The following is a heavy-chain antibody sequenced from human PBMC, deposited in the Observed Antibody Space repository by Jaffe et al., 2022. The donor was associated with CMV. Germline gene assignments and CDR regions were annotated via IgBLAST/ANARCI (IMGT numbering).Heavy chain of an antibody. J-gene: IGHJ4*02. CDR1: GFTFSSNG. Sequence: QVQLVESGGGVVQPGRSLRLSCAASGFTFSSNGMHWVRQAPGKGLEWVAAIWYDGSNKYYADSVKGRFTISRDNSKNTLYVQMNSLRAEDTATYYCARDESMSTMQIDFWGQGTLVTVSS. CDR3: ARDESMSTMQIDF. CDR2: IWYDGSNK. V-gene: IGHV3-33*08. D-gene: IGHD2-2*01.